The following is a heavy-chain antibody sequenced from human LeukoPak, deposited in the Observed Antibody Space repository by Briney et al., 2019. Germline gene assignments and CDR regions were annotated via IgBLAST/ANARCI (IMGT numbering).Heavy chain of an antibody. Sequence: KTSETLSLTCTVSGDSISSGDSYWSGIRQPPGKGLEWIGSIYYSGSTYYNPSLKSRVTISVDTSKNEFSLKLSSVTAADTAVYYCARAGQYHYNSAGYFPDYWGQGTLVTVSS. J-gene: IGHJ4*02. CDR1: GDSISSGDSY. CDR2: IYYSGST. D-gene: IGHD3-22*01. CDR3: ARAGQYHYNSAGYFPDY. V-gene: IGHV4-30-4*01.